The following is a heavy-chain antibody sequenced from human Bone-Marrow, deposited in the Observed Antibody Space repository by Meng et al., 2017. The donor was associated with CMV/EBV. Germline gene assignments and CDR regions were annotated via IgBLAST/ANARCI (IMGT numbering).Heavy chain of an antibody. D-gene: IGHD2-15*01. CDR2: IKSKTDGGTT. Sequence: GGSLRLSCAASGFTFSSYWMSWVRQAPGKGLEWVGRIKSKTDGGTTGYAAPVKGRFTISRDDSKNTLYLQMNSLKTEDTAVYYCTRETRVVVVVAATFDYWGQGTLVTVSS. CDR1: GFTFSSYW. J-gene: IGHJ4*02. CDR3: TRETRVVVVVAATFDY. V-gene: IGHV3-15*01.